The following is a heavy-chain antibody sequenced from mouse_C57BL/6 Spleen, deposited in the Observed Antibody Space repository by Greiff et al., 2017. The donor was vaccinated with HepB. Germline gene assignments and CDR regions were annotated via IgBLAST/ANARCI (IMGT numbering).Heavy chain of an antibody. V-gene: IGHV5-17*01. CDR3: ARRDYQPLGAMDY. J-gene: IGHJ4*01. Sequence: EVQLQESGGGLVKPGGSLKLSCAASGFTFSDYGMHWVRQAPEKGLEWVAYISSGSSTIYYADTVKGRFTISRDNAKNTLFLQMTSLRSEDTAMYYCARRDYQPLGAMDYWGQGTSVTVSS. CDR2: ISSGSSTI. D-gene: IGHD2-4*01. CDR1: GFTFSDYG.